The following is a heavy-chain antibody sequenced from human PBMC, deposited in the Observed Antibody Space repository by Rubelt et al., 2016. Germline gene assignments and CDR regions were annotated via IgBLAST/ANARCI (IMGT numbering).Heavy chain of an antibody. J-gene: IGHJ6*02. CDR3: ARTILWNYQMDV. Sequence: EVQLVESGGGLIQPGGSLRLSCAASGFTVSSNYMSWVRQAPGKGLEWVSVIYSGGSTYYADSVKGRFTICRDNSKNTLYLQMNSRRAEDTAVYYCARTILWNYQMDVWGQGTTVTVSS. CDR1: GFTVSSNY. CDR2: IYSGGST. V-gene: IGHV3-66*03. D-gene: IGHD1-7*01.